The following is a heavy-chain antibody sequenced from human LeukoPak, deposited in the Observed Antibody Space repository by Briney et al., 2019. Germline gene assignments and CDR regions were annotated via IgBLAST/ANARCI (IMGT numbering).Heavy chain of an antibody. CDR2: ISYTGST. J-gene: IGHJ4*02. Sequence: PSETLSLTCTVSGGSISRYYWSWIRQPPGKGLEWIGYISYTGSTTYNSSLKSRVTISLDTSQNQFSLKLTSVTPADTAVYYCVRLTMVRGVIITNAGWGQGTLVTVSS. CDR3: VRLTMVRGVIITNAG. D-gene: IGHD3-10*01. V-gene: IGHV4-59*13. CDR1: GGSISRYY.